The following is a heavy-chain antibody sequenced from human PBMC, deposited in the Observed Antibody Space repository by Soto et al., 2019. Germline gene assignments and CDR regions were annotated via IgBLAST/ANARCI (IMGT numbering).Heavy chain of an antibody. CDR2: IYYSGST. Sequence: QVQLQESGPGLVKPSQTLSLTCTVSGGSISSGGYYWSWIRQHPGKGLEWIGYIYYSGSTHYNPSLKSRVNISVDTSKNQYSLKLSTVTAADTAVYYCARENLDYYYYGMDVWGQGTTVTVSS. J-gene: IGHJ6*02. V-gene: IGHV4-31*03. CDR3: ARENLDYYYYGMDV. CDR1: GGSISSGGYY.